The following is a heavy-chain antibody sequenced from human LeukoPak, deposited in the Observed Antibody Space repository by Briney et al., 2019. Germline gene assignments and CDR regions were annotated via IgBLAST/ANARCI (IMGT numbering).Heavy chain of an antibody. Sequence: GGSLRLSCAASGFTFSDYYMSWVRQAPGKGLEWVSAISGSGGSTYYADSVKGRFTISRDNSKNTLYLQMNSLRAEDTAVYYCAKDRIAVAGLRLDYFDYWGQGTLVTVSS. V-gene: IGHV3-23*01. D-gene: IGHD6-19*01. CDR1: GFTFSDYY. J-gene: IGHJ4*02. CDR3: AKDRIAVAGLRLDYFDY. CDR2: ISGSGGST.